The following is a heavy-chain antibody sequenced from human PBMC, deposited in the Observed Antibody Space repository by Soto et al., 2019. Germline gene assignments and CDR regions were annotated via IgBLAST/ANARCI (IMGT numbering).Heavy chain of an antibody. J-gene: IGHJ4*02. Sequence: SETLSLTCAVYGGSFSGYFWSWIRQPPGKGLEWIGEIFHGGSTNYSPSLKSRVTISVDTSKNQFSLELSSVTAADTAVYYCARPHYDSNTFYYFFDYWGQGTLVTVSS. CDR2: IFHGGST. V-gene: IGHV4-34*12. CDR1: GGSFSGYF. D-gene: IGHD3-22*01. CDR3: ARPHYDSNTFYYFFDY.